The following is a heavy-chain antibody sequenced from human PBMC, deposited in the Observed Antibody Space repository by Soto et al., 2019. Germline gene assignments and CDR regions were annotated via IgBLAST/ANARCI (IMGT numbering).Heavy chain of an antibody. J-gene: IGHJ6*02. D-gene: IGHD3-10*01. CDR1: GGSISSGDYY. CDR3: ARVGFGELLAHGMDV. CDR2: IYYSGST. Sequence: QVQLQESGPGLVKPSQTLSLTCTVSGGSISSGDYYWSWIRQPPGKGLEWIGYIYYSGSTYYNPCLKRRVTLSVDTSKNQFSLKLSSVTAADTAVYYCARVGFGELLAHGMDVWGQGTTVTVSS. V-gene: IGHV4-30-4*01.